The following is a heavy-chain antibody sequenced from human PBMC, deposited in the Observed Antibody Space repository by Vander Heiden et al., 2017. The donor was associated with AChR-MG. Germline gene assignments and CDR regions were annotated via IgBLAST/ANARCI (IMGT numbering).Heavy chain of an antibody. J-gene: IGHJ3*02. CDR3: ARDFYGEDILTGYRNDAFDI. V-gene: IGHV3-53*01. CDR1: GFTVSSNY. Sequence: EVQLVESGGGLIQPGGSLRLSCAASGFTVSSNYLGWVRQAPGKGLEWVSVIYSGGSTYYADSVKGRFTISRDNSKNTLYLQMNSLRAEDTAVYYCARDFYGEDILTGYRNDAFDIWGQGTMVTVSS. D-gene: IGHD3-9*01. CDR2: IYSGGST.